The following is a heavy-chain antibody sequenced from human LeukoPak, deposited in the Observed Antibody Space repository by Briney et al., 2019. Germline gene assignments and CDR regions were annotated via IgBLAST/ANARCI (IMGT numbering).Heavy chain of an antibody. CDR2: INPNSGGT. D-gene: IGHD2-2*01. J-gene: IGHJ4*02. CDR1: GDTFTGYY. CDR3: ARGRKTRRLVVPAAIHAPRRTGTTLAYYFDY. V-gene: IGHV1-2*04. Sequence: ASVKVSCKASGDTFTGYYMHWVRQAPGQGLEWMGWINPNSGGTNYAQKFQGWVTMTRDTSISTAYMELSRLRSDDTAVYYCARGRKTRRLVVPAAIHAPRRTGTTLAYYFDYWGQGTLVTVSS.